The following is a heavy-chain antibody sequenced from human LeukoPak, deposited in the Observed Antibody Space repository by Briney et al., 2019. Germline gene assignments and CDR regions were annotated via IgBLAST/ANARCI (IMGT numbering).Heavy chain of an antibody. Sequence: GGSLRLSCAVSGFTLSNYGMHWVRQAPGRGLEWVAVISCDGSNKYYADSVKGRFTISRDNSKNTLYLQMNSLRAEDTAVYYCAKGVWVVRGVIGDAFDIWGQGTMVTVSS. D-gene: IGHD3-10*01. V-gene: IGHV3-30*18. CDR2: ISCDGSNK. J-gene: IGHJ3*02. CDR1: GFTLSNYG. CDR3: AKGVWVVRGVIGDAFDI.